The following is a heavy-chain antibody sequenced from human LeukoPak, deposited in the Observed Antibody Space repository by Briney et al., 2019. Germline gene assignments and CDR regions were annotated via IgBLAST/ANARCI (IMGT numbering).Heavy chain of an antibody. Sequence: SETLSLTCTVSGGSIISSSYYWGWIRQPPGKGLEWIGSIYYSGNTDYNPSLKSRVTISVDKSKNQLSLKLISVTAADTAVYYCARDVGTALVTGDYWGQGTLVTVSS. V-gene: IGHV4-39*07. J-gene: IGHJ4*02. CDR1: GGSIISSSYY. CDR2: IYYSGNT. D-gene: IGHD5-18*01. CDR3: ARDVGTALVTGDY.